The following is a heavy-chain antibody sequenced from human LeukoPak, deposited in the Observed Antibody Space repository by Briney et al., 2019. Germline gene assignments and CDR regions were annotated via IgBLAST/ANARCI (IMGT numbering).Heavy chain of an antibody. V-gene: IGHV3-43*01. D-gene: IGHD5-12*01. CDR3: AKEGGSGLGATTPYYYYYYMDV. J-gene: IGHJ6*03. CDR2: ISWDGSST. CDR1: GFTFDDYT. Sequence: GGSLRLSCAASGFTFDDYTMHWVRQAPGKGLEWVSLISWDGSSTYYADSVKGRFTISRDNSKNSLYLQMNSLRTEDTALYYCAKEGGSGLGATTPYYYYYYMDVWGKGTTVTVSS.